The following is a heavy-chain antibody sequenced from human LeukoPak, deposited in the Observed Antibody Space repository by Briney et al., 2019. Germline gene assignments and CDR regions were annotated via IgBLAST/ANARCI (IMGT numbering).Heavy chain of an antibody. CDR3: ARGGVVINYAPFDY. CDR2: ISYDGSNN. D-gene: IGHD3-22*01. Sequence: QAGGSLRLPCAASGFTFSSYTMHWVRQAPGKGLEWVAVISYDGSNNYYTDSVKGRFTISRDNSKNTLYLQMNSLRAEDTAVYYCARGGVVINYAPFDYWGQGTLVTVSS. J-gene: IGHJ4*02. CDR1: GFTFSSYT. V-gene: IGHV3-30*04.